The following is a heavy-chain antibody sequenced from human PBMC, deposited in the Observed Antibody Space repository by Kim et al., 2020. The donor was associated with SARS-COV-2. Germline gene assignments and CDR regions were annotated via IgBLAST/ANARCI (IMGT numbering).Heavy chain of an antibody. J-gene: IGHJ4*02. D-gene: IGHD3-22*01. V-gene: IGHV3-30*18. CDR3: AKDRYFSDSRGYYGYFDC. Sequence: GGSLRLSCAASGFTFNTYGMHWVRQAPGKGLVWVAVTSYDGSNKYYADSGKGRFTISRDNSKNTLYLQMNSLRAEDTAVYYCAKDRYFSDSRGYYGYFDCWGQGTLVTVSS. CDR2: TSYDGSNK. CDR1: GFTFNTYG.